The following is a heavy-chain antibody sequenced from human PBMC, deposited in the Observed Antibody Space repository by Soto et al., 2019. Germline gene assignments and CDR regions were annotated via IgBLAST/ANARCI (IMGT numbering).Heavy chain of an antibody. V-gene: IGHV1-46*01. D-gene: IGHD6-19*01. J-gene: IGHJ3*02. CDR2: INPSGGST. CDR3: ARVSSGWHDAFDI. CDR1: GYTFTSYY. Sequence: QVQLVQSGAEVKKPGASVKVSCKASGYTFTSYYMNWVRQAPGQGLEWMGIINPSGGSTSYAQKFQGRVTMTRDTSTSTVYMELSSLRSEDTAVYYCARVSSGWHDAFDIWGQGTMVTVSS.